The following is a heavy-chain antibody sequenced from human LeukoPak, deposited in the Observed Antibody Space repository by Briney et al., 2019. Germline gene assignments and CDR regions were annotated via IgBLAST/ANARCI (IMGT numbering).Heavy chain of an antibody. CDR1: GGSISSYY. CDR3: ARDLGSGWYVGWFDP. CDR2: IYYSGST. D-gene: IGHD6-19*01. V-gene: IGHV4-59*01. J-gene: IGHJ5*02. Sequence: PSETLSLTCTVSGGSISSYYWSWLRQPPGKGLEWIGYIYYSGSTNYNPSLKSRVTISVDTSKNQFSLKLSSVTAADTAVYYCARDLGSGWYVGWFDPWGQGTLVTVSS.